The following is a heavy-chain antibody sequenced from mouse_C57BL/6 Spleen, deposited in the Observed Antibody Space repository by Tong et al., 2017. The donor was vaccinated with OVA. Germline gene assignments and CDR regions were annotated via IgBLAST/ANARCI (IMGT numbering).Heavy chain of an antibody. V-gene: IGHV5-2*01. J-gene: IGHJ1*01. Sequence: EVQLQESGRGLVQPGESLKLSCESNEYEFPSHDMSWVRKTPEKRLELVAAINSDGGSTYYPDTMERRFIIARDNTKKTLYLQMSSLRSEDTAMYYCARPGNYWYFDVWGAGTTVTVSS. CDR2: INSDGGST. D-gene: IGHD2-1*01. CDR1: EYEFPSHD. CDR3: ARPGNYWYFDV.